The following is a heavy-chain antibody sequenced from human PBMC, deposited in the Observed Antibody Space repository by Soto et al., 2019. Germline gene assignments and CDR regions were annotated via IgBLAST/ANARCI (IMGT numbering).Heavy chain of an antibody. J-gene: IGHJ3*02. D-gene: IGHD6-19*01. CDR2: ISAYNGNT. Sequence: ASVKVSCKASGYTFTSYGISWVRQAPGQGLEWMGWISAYNGNTNYAQRLQGRVTMTTDTSTSTAYMELRSLRSDDTAVYYCARGGIPGIAVAGPTGEAFDIWGQGTMVTVS. CDR3: ARGGIPGIAVAGPTGEAFDI. V-gene: IGHV1-18*01. CDR1: GYTFTSYG.